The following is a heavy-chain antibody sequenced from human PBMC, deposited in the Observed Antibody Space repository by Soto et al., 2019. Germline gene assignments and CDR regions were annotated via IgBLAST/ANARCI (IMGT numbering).Heavy chain of an antibody. Sequence: QLLESGGGLVQPGGSLRVHCVASGFTFGDYAMSWVRQAPGRGLEWVSSIGGGGTDTYYAASVKGRFTISRDNPKSTLYLQMNNLRVEDTAVYYCAKDAVPYNGEWDWFDTWGQGTLVTVSS. J-gene: IGHJ5*02. CDR3: AKDAVPYNGEWDWFDT. CDR1: GFTFGDYA. V-gene: IGHV3-23*01. D-gene: IGHD3-10*01. CDR2: IGGGGTDT.